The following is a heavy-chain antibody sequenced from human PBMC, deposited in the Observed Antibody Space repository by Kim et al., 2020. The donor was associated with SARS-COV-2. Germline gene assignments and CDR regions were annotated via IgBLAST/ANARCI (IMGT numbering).Heavy chain of an antibody. J-gene: IGHJ4*02. D-gene: IGHD3-10*01. Sequence: GGSLRLSCAASGFTFSKYWMSWVRQAPGKGLEWVANIKQDGSEKYYVDSVKGRFTISRDNAKNSLFLQMNSLRAEDTAVYYCAREGFYGAVDYWGQGTLVTVSS. CDR2: IKQDGSEK. CDR1: GFTFSKYW. CDR3: AREGFYGAVDY. V-gene: IGHV3-7*05.